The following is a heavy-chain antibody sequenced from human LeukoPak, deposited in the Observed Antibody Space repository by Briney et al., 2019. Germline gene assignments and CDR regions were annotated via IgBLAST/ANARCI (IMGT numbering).Heavy chain of an antibody. Sequence: ASVKVSCKASGYTFTSYYMHWVRQAPGQGLEWMGIINPSGGSTGYAQKFQGRVTMTRDTSTSTVYMELSSLRSEDTAVYYCGRALSGYCSGGRCPDAFDIWGQGTMVTVSS. CDR1: GYTFTSYY. CDR2: INPSGGST. J-gene: IGHJ3*02. CDR3: GRALSGYCSGGRCPDAFDI. V-gene: IGHV1-46*01. D-gene: IGHD2-15*01.